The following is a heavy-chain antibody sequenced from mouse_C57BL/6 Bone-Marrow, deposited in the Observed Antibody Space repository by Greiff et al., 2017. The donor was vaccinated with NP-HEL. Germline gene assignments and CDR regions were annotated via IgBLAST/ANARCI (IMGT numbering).Heavy chain of an antibody. CDR1: GFTFTDYY. D-gene: IGHD2-4*01. CDR2: IRNKANGYTT. J-gene: IGHJ4*01. V-gene: IGHV7-3*01. CDR3: ASDYDEGGYAMDY. Sequence: EVKLMESGGGLVQPGGSLSLSCAASGFTFTDYYMSWVRQPPGKALEWLGFIRNKANGYTTEYSASVKGRFTISRDNSQSILYLQMNALRAEDSATYYCASDYDEGGYAMDYWGQGTSVTVSS.